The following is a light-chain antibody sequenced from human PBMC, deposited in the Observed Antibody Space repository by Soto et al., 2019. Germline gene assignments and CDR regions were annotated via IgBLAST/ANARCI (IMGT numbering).Light chain of an antibody. CDR3: QKYNSVPH. J-gene: IGKJ3*01. V-gene: IGKV1-27*01. CDR1: QGISNY. Sequence: DIQMTQSPSSLSASVGDRVTITCRASQGISNYLAWYQQRPGKVPKLLIYAAFVLQLGVPSRFSGSGSGTDFTLTISSLQPEDVATYYCQKYNSVPHFGPGTKVDIK. CDR2: AAF.